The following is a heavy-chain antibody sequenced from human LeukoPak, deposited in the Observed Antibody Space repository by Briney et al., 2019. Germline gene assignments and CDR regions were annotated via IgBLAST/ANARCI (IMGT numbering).Heavy chain of an antibody. D-gene: IGHD2-2*01. V-gene: IGHV4-61*01. CDR3: ASHIVVVPAAMYYYYYGMDV. CDR1: GGSVSGGSYY. CDR2: IYYSGST. J-gene: IGHJ6*04. Sequence: SETLSLTCTVSGGSVSGGSYYWSWIRQPPGKGLEWIGYIYYSGSTNYNPSLKSRVTISVDTSKNQFSLKLSSVTAADTAVYYCASHIVVVPAAMYYYYYGMDVWGKGTTVTVSS.